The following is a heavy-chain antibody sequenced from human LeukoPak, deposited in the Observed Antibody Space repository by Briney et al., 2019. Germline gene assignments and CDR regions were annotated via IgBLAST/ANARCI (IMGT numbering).Heavy chain of an antibody. CDR1: GFTFSSYA. V-gene: IGHV3-23*01. J-gene: IGHJ4*02. CDR2: LSGSGGST. D-gene: IGHD5/OR15-5a*01. CDR3: STDLSY. Sequence: GGSLRLSCAASGFTFSSYAMSWVRQAPGEGLEWVSLLSGSGGSTYYADFVKGRLIISRDNSKNTLGLQMNSLKTEDTAVYYCSTDLSYWGQGTLVTVSS.